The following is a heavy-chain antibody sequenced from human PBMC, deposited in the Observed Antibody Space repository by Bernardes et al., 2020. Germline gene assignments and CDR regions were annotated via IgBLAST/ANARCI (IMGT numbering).Heavy chain of an antibody. CDR3: ATEGHDTYYYYYGMDV. Sequence: SLRLSCAASGFTFSSYAMSWVRQAPGKGLEWVSAISGSGGSTYYADSVKGRFTISRDNSKNTLYLQMNSLRAEDTAVYYCATEGHDTYYYYYGMDVWGKGTTVTVSS. J-gene: IGHJ6*04. V-gene: IGHV3-23*01. CDR1: GFTFSSYA. CDR2: ISGSGGST. D-gene: IGHD3-9*01.